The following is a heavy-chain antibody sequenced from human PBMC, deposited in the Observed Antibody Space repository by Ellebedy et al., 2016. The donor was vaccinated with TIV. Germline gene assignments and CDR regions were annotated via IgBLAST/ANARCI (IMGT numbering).Heavy chain of an antibody. CDR1: GFTFSFYW. CDR2: INQDGSEK. Sequence: GESLKIPCAGSGFTFSFYWMSWVRQAPGKGPEWVANINQDGSEKFYVDSVKGRFTISRDNAKNSLYLQMNSLRAEDTAVYYCASPPGVVALWGQGTLVTVSS. V-gene: IGHV3-7*03. CDR3: ASPPGVVAL. J-gene: IGHJ4*02. D-gene: IGHD3-10*01.